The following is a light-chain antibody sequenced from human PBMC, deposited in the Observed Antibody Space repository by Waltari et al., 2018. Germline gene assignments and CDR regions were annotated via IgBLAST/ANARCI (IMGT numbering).Light chain of an antibody. J-gene: IGKJ4*01. V-gene: IGKV3-20*01. CDR3: QQYGNSPLT. CDR2: GPS. Sequence: EIVLTQSPDTLSLSPGERAILSCRASQSVSSNYLAWYQQKPGQAPRLLIYGPSSRATGIPDRFSGSGSGTDFTLTISRLEPEDFAVYYCQQYGNSPLTFGGGTKVEI. CDR1: QSVSSNY.